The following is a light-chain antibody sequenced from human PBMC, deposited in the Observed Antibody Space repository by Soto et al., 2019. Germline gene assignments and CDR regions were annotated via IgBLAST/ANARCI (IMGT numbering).Light chain of an antibody. J-gene: IGKJ1*01. CDR2: AAS. CDR1: QGISNY. V-gene: IGKV1-27*01. CDR3: QKYNGAPWT. Sequence: DIQMTQSPSSLSASVGDRVTITCRASQGISNYLAWYQQKPGKVPKLLIYAASTLQSGVPSRFSGSGSGTEFPLTISSLQPEDVATYYCQKYNGAPWTFGQGTKVEIE.